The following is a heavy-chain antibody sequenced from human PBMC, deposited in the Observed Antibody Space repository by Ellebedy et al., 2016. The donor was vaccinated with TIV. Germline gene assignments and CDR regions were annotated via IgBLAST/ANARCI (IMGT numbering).Heavy chain of an antibody. D-gene: IGHD3-10*01. CDR1: GFTFSSYS. CDR3: ARGFGYYYYYYGMDV. V-gene: IGHV3-48*01. J-gene: IGHJ6*02. CDR2: ISSTSGTI. Sequence: GESLKISXAASGFTFSSYSMNWVRQAPGKGLEWISYISSTSGTIYYADSVKGRFSISRDNSKNTLYLQMNSLRAEDTAVYYCARGFGYYYYYYGMDVWGQGTTVTVSS.